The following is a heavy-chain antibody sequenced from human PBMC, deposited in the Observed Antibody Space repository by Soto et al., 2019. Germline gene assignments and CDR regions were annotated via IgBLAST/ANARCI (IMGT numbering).Heavy chain of an antibody. Sequence: VQLVESGGGLVKPGGSLRLSCAASGFTFSNAWMNWVRQAPGKGLEWVGRIKSKTDDGTTDYAAPVKGRVTISRDYSNTTLYLQMNSLKTEDTAVYYCTTQPGYCSGGSCYYYYYYGMDVWGQGTTVTVSS. CDR2: IKSKTDDGTT. CDR1: GFTFSNAW. D-gene: IGHD2-15*01. CDR3: TTQPGYCSGGSCYYYYYYGMDV. V-gene: IGHV3-15*07. J-gene: IGHJ6*02.